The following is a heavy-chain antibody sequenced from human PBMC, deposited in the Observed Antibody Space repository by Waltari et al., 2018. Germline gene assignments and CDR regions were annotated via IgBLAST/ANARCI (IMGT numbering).Heavy chain of an antibody. CDR1: GFTFNTYA. D-gene: IGHD1-26*01. V-gene: IGHV3-30*18. J-gene: IGHJ3*02. CDR3: AKFAGGGYIFRSDAFDI. Sequence: QVQLVESGGGVVQPGTSPRLSWVASGFTFNTYAMHWVRQVPGKGLGWVAVILNDGSNKTYADSVKGRFTISRDKSKSTLYLEMNSLRPEDTAVYFCAKFAGGGYIFRSDAFDIWGQGTMVTVSP. CDR2: ILNDGSNK.